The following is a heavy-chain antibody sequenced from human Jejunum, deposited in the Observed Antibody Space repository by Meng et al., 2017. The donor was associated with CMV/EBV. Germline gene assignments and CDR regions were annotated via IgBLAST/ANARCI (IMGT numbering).Heavy chain of an antibody. D-gene: IGHD3-3*01. CDR1: GFTFSSYG. J-gene: IGHJ2*01. Sequence: SGFTFSSYGMHWVRQAPGKGLEWVAVIWNDGTTKCYADSVKGRFTISRDNSKNTLYVQMNSLRAEDTAVYYCAKERVFGYWYFDLWGRGTLVTVSS. CDR3: AKERVFGYWYFDL. V-gene: IGHV3-33*06. CDR2: IWNDGTTK.